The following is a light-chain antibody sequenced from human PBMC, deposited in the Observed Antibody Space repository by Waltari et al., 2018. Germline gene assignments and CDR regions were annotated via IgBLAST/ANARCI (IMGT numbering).Light chain of an antibody. V-gene: IGLV2-14*03. CDR2: DLS. CDR1: SSDVGTYNY. J-gene: IGLJ3*02. CDR3: SSYITTNTREL. Sequence: QSALTQPASVSGSPGQSITISCTGTSSDVGTYNYLSWYQQHPGKSPKHWIYDLSYRPSGVSYRFSGTKSGNTASRTISGLQAEDEAHYYCSSYITTNTRELFGGGTSLTVL.